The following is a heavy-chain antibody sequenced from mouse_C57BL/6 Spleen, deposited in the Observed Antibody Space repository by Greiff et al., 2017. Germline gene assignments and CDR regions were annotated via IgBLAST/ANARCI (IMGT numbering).Heavy chain of an antibody. J-gene: IGHJ4*01. CDR3: TTDYDYDEGYAMDY. D-gene: IGHD2-4*01. CDR1: GFTFSNYW. V-gene: IGHV6-3*01. CDR2: IRLKSDNYAT. Sequence: EVLLVESGGGLVQPGGSMKLSCVASGFTFSNYWMNWVRQSPEKGLEWVAQIRLKSDNYATHYAESVKGRFTISRDDSKSSVYLQMNNLRAEDTRIDYCTTDYDYDEGYAMDYWGQGTSVTVSS.